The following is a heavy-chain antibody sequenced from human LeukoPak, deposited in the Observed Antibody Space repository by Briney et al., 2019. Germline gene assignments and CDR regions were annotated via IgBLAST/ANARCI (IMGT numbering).Heavy chain of an antibody. J-gene: IGHJ4*02. V-gene: IGHV3-23*01. Sequence: GGSLRLSCAASGFTFSSYWMTWVRQAPGKGLEWVAAVSGSGATTYHGDSVKGRFSISRDNSKTTLYLQMNSLRVEDTAIYYCVKDRANWGHSGDYWGQGARVTVSS. CDR1: GFTFSSYW. D-gene: IGHD7-27*01. CDR3: VKDRANWGHSGDY. CDR2: VSGSGATT.